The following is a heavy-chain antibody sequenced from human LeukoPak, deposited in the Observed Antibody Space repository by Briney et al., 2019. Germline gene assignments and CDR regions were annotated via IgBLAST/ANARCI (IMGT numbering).Heavy chain of an antibody. J-gene: IGHJ4*02. D-gene: IGHD1-7*01. CDR1: GGSISSYY. CDR2: IYYSGST. Sequence: SETLSLTCTVSGGSISSYYWSWIRQPPGKGLEWIGYIYYSGSTNYNPSLKSRVTISVDTSKNQFSLKLSSVTAADTAAYYCARYNWNSNFDYWGQGTLVTVSS. V-gene: IGHV4-59*01. CDR3: ARYNWNSNFDY.